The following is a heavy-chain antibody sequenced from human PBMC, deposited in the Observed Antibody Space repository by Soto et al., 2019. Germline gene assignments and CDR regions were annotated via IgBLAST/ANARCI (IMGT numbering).Heavy chain of an antibody. Sequence: SVKVSCKTSGGTLSSYSIIWVRQAPGQGLEWMGGIIPIFVTANYSQKFQGRVTITADESTNTAYMELSSLRSEDTAVYFCARGNSYVNAFHIWGQGTVVTVSS. CDR3: ARGNSYVNAFHI. V-gene: IGHV1-69*13. CDR2: IIPIFVTA. D-gene: IGHD5-18*01. J-gene: IGHJ3*02. CDR1: GGTLSSYS.